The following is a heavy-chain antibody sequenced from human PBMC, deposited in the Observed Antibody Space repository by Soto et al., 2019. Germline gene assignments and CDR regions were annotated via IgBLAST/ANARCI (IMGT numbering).Heavy chain of an antibody. CDR1: GFTFSTYA. Sequence: GGSLRLSCAASGFTFSTYALSWVRQTPGKGLEWVSAITPGGGSTYYADSVQGRFTISRDNSKNTLYLQMNSLRAEDTAVYYCARRGSGSFDHWGQGALVTVPS. J-gene: IGHJ4*02. CDR2: ITPGGGST. D-gene: IGHD6-25*01. V-gene: IGHV3-23*01. CDR3: ARRGSGSFDH.